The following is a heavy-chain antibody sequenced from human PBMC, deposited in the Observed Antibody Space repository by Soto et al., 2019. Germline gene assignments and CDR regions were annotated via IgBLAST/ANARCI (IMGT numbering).Heavy chain of an antibody. D-gene: IGHD2-2*01. Sequence: GGSLRLSCAASGFTFSSYWMSWVRQAPGKGLEWVANIKQDGSEKYYVDSVKGRFTISRDNAKNSLYLQMNSLRAGETAVYYCARVPLEDIVVVPAANYYFDYWGQGTLVTVSS. J-gene: IGHJ4*02. CDR1: GFTFSSYW. V-gene: IGHV3-7*01. CDR2: IKQDGSEK. CDR3: ARVPLEDIVVVPAANYYFDY.